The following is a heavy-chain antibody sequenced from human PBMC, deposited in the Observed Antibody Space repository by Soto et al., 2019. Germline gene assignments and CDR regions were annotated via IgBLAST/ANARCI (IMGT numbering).Heavy chain of an antibody. CDR1: GGTLSSSA. J-gene: IGHJ6*02. D-gene: IGHD5-12*01. V-gene: IGHV1-69*13. Sequence: SAKVSSKAPGGTLSSSAISWVRQAPGQGLEWMGGISPIFGTANYAQKFQGRVTITADESTSTAYMELSSLRCEDTAVYYCARESGYEAAYGMDVWCQGTTVTVSS. CDR3: ARESGYEAAYGMDV. CDR2: ISPIFGTA.